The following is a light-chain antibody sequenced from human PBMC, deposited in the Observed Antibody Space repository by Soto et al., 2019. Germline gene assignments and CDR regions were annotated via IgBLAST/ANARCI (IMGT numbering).Light chain of an antibody. CDR2: DVS. V-gene: IGLV2-14*01. CDR3: SSYTSSSTVV. Sequence: QSVLTQPASVSGSPGQSITISCTGTSSDVGGYNYVSWYQQHPGKAPKLMIHDVSNRPSGVSNRFSGSKSGNTASLTISGLQAGDEADYYCSSYTSSSTVVFGGGTKLTVL. J-gene: IGLJ2*01. CDR1: SSDVGGYNY.